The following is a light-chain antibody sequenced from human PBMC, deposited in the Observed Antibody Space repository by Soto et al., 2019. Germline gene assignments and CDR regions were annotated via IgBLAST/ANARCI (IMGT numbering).Light chain of an antibody. Sequence: DIVLTQSPGTLSLSPGERASLSCRASQSVSSGHLAWYQQKPGQAPRLLIYGASSRATGIPDRFSGSGSGTDFTLTISRLEPEDVATYYCQKYNSAPRTFGQGTKVDIK. V-gene: IGKV3-20*01. J-gene: IGKJ1*01. CDR2: GAS. CDR1: QSVSSGH. CDR3: QKYNSAPRT.